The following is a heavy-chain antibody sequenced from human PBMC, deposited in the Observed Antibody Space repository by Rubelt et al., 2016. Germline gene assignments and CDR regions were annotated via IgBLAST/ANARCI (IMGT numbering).Heavy chain of an antibody. J-gene: IGHJ4*02. CDR1: ISSYY. D-gene: IGHD3-22*01. CDR3: AISDSSGYYSTFDY. CDR2: IYYSGST. Sequence: ISSYYWSWIRQPPGKGLEWIGYIYYSGSTNYNPSLKSRVTISVDTSKNQFSLKLSSVTAADTAVYYCAISDSSGYYSTFDYWGQGTLVTVSS. V-gene: IGHV4-59*12.